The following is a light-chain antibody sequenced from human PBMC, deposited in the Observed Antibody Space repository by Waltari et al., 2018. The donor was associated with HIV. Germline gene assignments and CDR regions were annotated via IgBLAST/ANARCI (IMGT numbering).Light chain of an antibody. Sequence: DIVMTQSLGSLAVSLGERATINCKSSQSLLNSSNNKNYLAWYQQKPGQPPKLLIYWASTRESGVPDRFSGSGSGTEFTLTISSLQAEDVAVYYCQQYYSTPFTFGPGTKVDSK. CDR2: WAS. V-gene: IGKV4-1*01. CDR1: QSLLNSSNNKNY. J-gene: IGKJ3*01. CDR3: QQYYSTPFT.